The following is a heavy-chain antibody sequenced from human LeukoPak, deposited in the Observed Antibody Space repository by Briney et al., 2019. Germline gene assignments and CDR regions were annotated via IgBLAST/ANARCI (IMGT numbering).Heavy chain of an antibody. CDR2: MNPNSGNT. V-gene: IGHV1-8*01. CDR3: AGSDSGSYTPPFDY. Sequence: ASVKVSCKASGYTFTSYDINWVRQATGQGLEWMGWMNPNSGNTGYAQKFQGRVTMTRNTSISTAYTELSSLRSEDTAVYYCAGSDSGSYTPPFDYWGQGTLVTVSS. D-gene: IGHD1-26*01. J-gene: IGHJ4*02. CDR1: GYTFTSYD.